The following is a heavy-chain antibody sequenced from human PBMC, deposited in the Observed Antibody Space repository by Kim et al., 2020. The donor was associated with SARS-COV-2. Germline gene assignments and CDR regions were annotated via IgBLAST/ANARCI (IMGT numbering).Heavy chain of an antibody. D-gene: IGHD3-3*01. CDR2: INSDGSST. CDR3: ARAPTYYDFWSGYYTILSFDY. J-gene: IGHJ4*02. CDR1: GFTFSSYW. Sequence: GGSLRLSCAASGFTFSSYWMHWVRQAPGKGLVWVSRINSDGSSTSYADSVKGRFTISRDNAKNTLYLQMNSLRAEDTAVYYCARAPTYYDFWSGYYTILSFDYWGQGTLVTVSS. V-gene: IGHV3-74*01.